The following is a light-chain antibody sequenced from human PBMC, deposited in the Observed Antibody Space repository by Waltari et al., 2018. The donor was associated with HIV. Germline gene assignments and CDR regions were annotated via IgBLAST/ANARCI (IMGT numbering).Light chain of an antibody. CDR2: GAA. Sequence: DIVMTQSPAILSVSPGERVTLSCRASQGVGSNLAWYQHEVGQAPRLLIYGAATRAAEIPVRFSGSGSGTDFTLTIDSLQSEDFATYYCQQYNIRPRGNTFGQGTKLQIK. V-gene: IGKV3-15*01. J-gene: IGKJ2*01. CDR1: QGVGSN. CDR3: QQYNIRPRGNT.